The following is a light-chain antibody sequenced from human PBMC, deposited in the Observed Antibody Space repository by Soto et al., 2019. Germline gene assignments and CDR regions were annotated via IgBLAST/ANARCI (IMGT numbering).Light chain of an antibody. V-gene: IGKV1-39*01. CDR2: ATS. J-gene: IGKJ4*01. CDR3: QQTYGSPLT. Sequence: DIHMTQSPSSLSASVGDRVTITCRASQNIKKFLNWYQQRPGKAPSALIHATSTLQNGVSSRCSGSGSDTDFTLHITRLQPEDFATYCCQQTYGSPLTFCGANKVAF. CDR1: QNIKKF.